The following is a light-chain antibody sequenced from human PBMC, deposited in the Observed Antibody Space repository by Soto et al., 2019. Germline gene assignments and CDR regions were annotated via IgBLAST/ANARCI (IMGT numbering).Light chain of an antibody. Sequence: DIQMTQSPSSLSASVGDRVTITCQASKDITNFLNWYQQKPGRAPKLLIYDASNLEAGVPSRFRGSGSGTDFTFTISRLQPEDSATYYCQQYENLHTLGQGTRLEIK. CDR2: DAS. V-gene: IGKV1-33*01. CDR1: KDITNF. J-gene: IGKJ5*01. CDR3: QQYENLHT.